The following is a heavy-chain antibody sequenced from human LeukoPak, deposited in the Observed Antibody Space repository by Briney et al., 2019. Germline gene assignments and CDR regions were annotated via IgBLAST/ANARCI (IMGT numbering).Heavy chain of an antibody. CDR3: ARDIATVVTDY. D-gene: IGHD4-23*01. CDR1: GFNFSSYI. J-gene: IGHJ4*02. CDR2: ISSSSSYI. V-gene: IGHV3-21*01. Sequence: GGSLSLSCAASGFNFSSYILNWLRQAPGKGLEWVSSISSSSSYIYYADSVKGRFTTTRNNAKNSLYLQTTSPAAEDRAMYNCARDIATVVTDYWGQGTLVTVSS.